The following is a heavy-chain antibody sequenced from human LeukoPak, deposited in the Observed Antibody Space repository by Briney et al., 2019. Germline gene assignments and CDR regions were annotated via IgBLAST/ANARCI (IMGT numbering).Heavy chain of an antibody. V-gene: IGHV3-7*01. Sequence: GGSLRLSCVASGLTFSSSWMTWVRQAPGMGLERVANIKADGTGKYYVDSVRGRFSISRDNAKDSLYLELNSLRAEDTGVYFCARDRGWQQFDYWGQGTLVTVSS. D-gene: IGHD5-24*01. J-gene: IGHJ4*01. CDR1: GLTFSSSW. CDR3: ARDRGWQQFDY. CDR2: IKADGTGK.